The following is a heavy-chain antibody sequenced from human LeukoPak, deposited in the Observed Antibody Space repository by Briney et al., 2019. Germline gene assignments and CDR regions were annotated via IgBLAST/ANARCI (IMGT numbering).Heavy chain of an antibody. V-gene: IGHV1-46*01. D-gene: IGHD1-26*01. CDR3: ARDLLAPDY. CDR2: INPIGGTT. J-gene: IGHJ4*02. CDR1: GYTFTSYY. Sequence: APVKVSCKASGYTFTSYYMHWVRQAPGQGPEWVGAINPIGGTTTYAQKFQGRVTMTRDTSTTTVYMELYSLRYDDTAVYHCARDLLAPDYWGQGTLVTVSS.